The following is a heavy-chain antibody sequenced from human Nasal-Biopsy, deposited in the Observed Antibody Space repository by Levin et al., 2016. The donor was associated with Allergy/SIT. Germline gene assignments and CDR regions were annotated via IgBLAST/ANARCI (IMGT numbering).Heavy chain of an antibody. CDR1: GYSLRAYD. CDR3: ARGKGYMDV. J-gene: IGHJ6*03. Sequence: ASVKVSCKASGYSLRAYDFHWARQAPGQGLEYMGWISFYTGYSKYTQEFQGRVTMTTDTSTTTAYMELRSLRSDDTAVYYCARGKGYMDVWGKGTTVTVSS. CDR2: ISFYTGYS. V-gene: IGHV1-18*04.